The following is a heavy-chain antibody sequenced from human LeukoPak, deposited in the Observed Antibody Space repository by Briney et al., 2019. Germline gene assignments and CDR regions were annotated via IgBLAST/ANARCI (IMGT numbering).Heavy chain of an antibody. CDR3: AKRYYGSGSHIYYYYMDV. Sequence: GGSLRLSCAASGFTFSSYAMSWVRQARGKGLEWVSAISGSGGSTYYADSVKGRFTISRDNSKNTLYLQMNSLRAEDTAVYYCAKRYYGSGSHIYYYYMDVWGKGTTVTVSS. D-gene: IGHD3-10*01. CDR2: ISGSGGST. CDR1: GFTFSSYA. J-gene: IGHJ6*03. V-gene: IGHV3-23*01.